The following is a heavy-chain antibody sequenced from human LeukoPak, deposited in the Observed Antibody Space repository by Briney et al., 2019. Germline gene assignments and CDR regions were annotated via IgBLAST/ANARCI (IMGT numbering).Heavy chain of an antibody. V-gene: IGHV3-23*01. CDR3: AKDLYFYDSSGYLDY. CDR1: GFTFSSYA. Sequence: GGSLRLSCAASGFTFSSYAMSWVRQAPGKGLEWVSAISGSGGSTYYADSVKGRFTISRDNSKNTLYLQMNSLRAEDTAVYYCAKDLYFYDSSGYLDYWGQGTLVTVSS. J-gene: IGHJ4*02. D-gene: IGHD3-22*01. CDR2: ISGSGGST.